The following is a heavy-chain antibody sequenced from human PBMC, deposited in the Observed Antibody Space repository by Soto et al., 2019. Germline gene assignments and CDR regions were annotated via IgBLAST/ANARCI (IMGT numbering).Heavy chain of an antibody. D-gene: IGHD6-19*01. CDR2: IIPIFGTA. J-gene: IGHJ6*02. CDR3: ARTSRGWYPSDYYYGMDV. Sequence: QVQLVQSGAEVKKPGSSVKVSCKASGGTFSSYAITWVRQAPGQGLEWMGGIIPIFGTANYAQKFQGRVTITADESTGIAYVGLSRLRSEDMAVYYCARTSRGWYPSDYYYGMDVWGQGPTVTVSS. CDR1: GGTFSSYA. V-gene: IGHV1-69*01.